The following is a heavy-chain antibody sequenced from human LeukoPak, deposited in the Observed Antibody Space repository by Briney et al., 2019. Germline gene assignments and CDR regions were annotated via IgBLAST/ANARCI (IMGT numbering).Heavy chain of an antibody. V-gene: IGHV4-38-2*02. CDR3: ARVLNAPKFIDS. CDR2: VFQLQSVRT. D-gene: IGHD2-8*01. Sequence: SETLSLTCTVSGPSLTATYYWAWFRQPPGKGLEWMATVFQLQSVRTFYNPSLESRVTMSLDTSQNQFSLNLTSVTAADTALYFCARVLNAPKFIDSWGQGTLVTVSS. J-gene: IGHJ4*02. CDR1: GPSLTATYY.